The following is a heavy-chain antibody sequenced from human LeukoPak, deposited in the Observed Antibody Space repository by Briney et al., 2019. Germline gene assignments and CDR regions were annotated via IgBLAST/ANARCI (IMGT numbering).Heavy chain of an antibody. D-gene: IGHD5-12*01. Sequence: GGSLRLSCAASGFIFSNYAIHWVRQAPGKGLEWVTFIRYDGSNKYYADSVKGRFIISRDNSKNTLYLQMNSLRAEDTAVYYCAKDTVKVTTIRRVPHYMDVWGKGTTVTISS. CDR1: GFIFSNYA. V-gene: IGHV3-30*02. CDR2: IRYDGSNK. CDR3: AKDTVKVTTIRRVPHYMDV. J-gene: IGHJ6*03.